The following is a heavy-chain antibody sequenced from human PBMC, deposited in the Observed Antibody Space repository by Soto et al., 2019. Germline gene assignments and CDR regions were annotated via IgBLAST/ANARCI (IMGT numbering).Heavy chain of an antibody. CDR1: GGSFSGYY. J-gene: IGHJ3*02. D-gene: IGHD3-10*01. CDR2: INHSGST. Sequence: PSETLSLTCAVYGGSFSGYYWSCIRQSPGKGLEWIGEINHSGSTNYNPSLKSRVTISVDTSKNQFSMKLSSVTAADTAVYYCARGPMVRGVTKGDAFDIWGQGKMVT. CDR3: ARGPMVRGVTKGDAFDI. V-gene: IGHV4-34*01.